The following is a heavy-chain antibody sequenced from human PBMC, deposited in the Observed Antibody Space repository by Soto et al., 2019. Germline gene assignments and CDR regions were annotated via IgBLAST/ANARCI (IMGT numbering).Heavy chain of an antibody. CDR3: AKVGIQLWLLGY. CDR2: ISGSGGST. CDR1: GFTFSSYA. J-gene: IGHJ4*02. V-gene: IGHV3-23*01. D-gene: IGHD5-18*01. Sequence: EVQLLESGGGLVQPGGSLRLSCAASGFTFSSYAVSWVRQAPGKGLEWVSAISGSGGSTYYADSVKGRFTISRDNSKNTLYLQMNSLRAEDTAVYYCAKVGIQLWLLGYWGQGTLVTVSS.